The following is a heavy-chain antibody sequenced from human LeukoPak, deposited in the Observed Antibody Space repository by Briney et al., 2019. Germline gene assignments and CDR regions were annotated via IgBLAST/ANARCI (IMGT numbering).Heavy chain of an antibody. V-gene: IGHV1-2*04. CDR2: INPNSGGT. Sequence: ASVKVSCKASGYTFTGYYMHWVRQAPGQGLEWMGWINPNSGGTNYAQKFQGWVTMTRDTSISTAYMELSSLRSEDTAVYYCATPLYYYDSRDAFDIWGQGTMVTVSS. CDR1: GYTFTGYY. D-gene: IGHD3-22*01. J-gene: IGHJ3*02. CDR3: ATPLYYYDSRDAFDI.